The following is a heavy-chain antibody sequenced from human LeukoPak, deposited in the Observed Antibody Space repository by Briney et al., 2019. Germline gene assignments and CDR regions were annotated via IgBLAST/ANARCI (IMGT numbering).Heavy chain of an antibody. J-gene: IGHJ3*02. CDR2: ISSSGSYI. Sequence: GGSLRLSCGASGFTFSRYSMNWVRQAPGKGLEWVSSISSSGSYIYYADSVRGRFTISRDNAKNSLYLQMNSLRAEDTAVYYCASRNQYCGGDCFWAFDIWGQGTMVTVSS. V-gene: IGHV3-21*01. CDR3: ASRNQYCGGDCFWAFDI. CDR1: GFTFSRYS. D-gene: IGHD2-21*02.